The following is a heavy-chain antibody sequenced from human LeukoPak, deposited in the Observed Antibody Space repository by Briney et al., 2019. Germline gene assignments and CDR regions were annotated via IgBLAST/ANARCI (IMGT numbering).Heavy chain of an antibody. CDR3: ARSPPPMFSDYVDYFDY. D-gene: IGHD5-12*01. CDR1: GGSISSGGYS. J-gene: IGHJ4*02. Sequence: SQTLSLTCAVSGGSISSGGYSWSWIRQPPGKGLEWIGYIYHSGSTYYHPSLKSRVTISVDRSKNQFSLKLSSVTAADTAVYCCARSPPPMFSDYVDYFDYWGQGTLVTVSS. V-gene: IGHV4-30-2*01. CDR2: IYHSGST.